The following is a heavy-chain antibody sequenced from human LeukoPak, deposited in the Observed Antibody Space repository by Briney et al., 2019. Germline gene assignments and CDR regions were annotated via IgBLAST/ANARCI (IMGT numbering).Heavy chain of an antibody. CDR2: INSGGSST. Sequence: PGGSLRLSCAASGLTFSSYWMHWVRQAPGKGLVWVSRINSGGSSTNYADSVKGRFTISRDNSKNTLYLQMNRLRAEDTAVYYCAKDGKKYGSTWDFDYWGQGTLVTVSS. V-gene: IGHV3-74*01. J-gene: IGHJ4*02. CDR1: GLTFSSYW. D-gene: IGHD6-13*01. CDR3: AKDGKKYGSTWDFDY.